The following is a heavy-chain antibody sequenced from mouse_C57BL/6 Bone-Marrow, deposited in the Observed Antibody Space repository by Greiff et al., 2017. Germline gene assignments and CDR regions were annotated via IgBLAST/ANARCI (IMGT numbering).Heavy chain of an antibody. CDR3: ARPYYSNYWDFDV. Sequence: QVQLQQPGAELVKPGASVKMSCKASGYTFTSYWITWVKQRPGQGLEWIGDISPGSGSTKYKEKFKSKATLTVDTSSSTAYMQISSLTSEDSAVYYCARPYYSNYWDFDVWGTGTTVTVSS. J-gene: IGHJ1*03. D-gene: IGHD2-5*01. CDR2: ISPGSGST. V-gene: IGHV1-55*01. CDR1: GYTFTSYW.